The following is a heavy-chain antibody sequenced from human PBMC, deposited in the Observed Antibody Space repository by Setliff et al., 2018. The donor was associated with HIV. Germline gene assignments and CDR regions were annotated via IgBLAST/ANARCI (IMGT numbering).Heavy chain of an antibody. Sequence: SETLSLTCTVSRGSISSGGYYWSWIRQHPERGLEWIGYIYYNGRTYYSPSLRSRVTMSVDTSRNEFSLRLNSVTAADTAVYYCARDEGVVAATETYYYNGLDVWGQGTTVTVSS. J-gene: IGHJ6*02. D-gene: IGHD2-15*01. V-gene: IGHV4-31*03. CDR2: IYYNGRT. CDR1: RGSISSGGYY. CDR3: ARDEGVVAATETYYYNGLDV.